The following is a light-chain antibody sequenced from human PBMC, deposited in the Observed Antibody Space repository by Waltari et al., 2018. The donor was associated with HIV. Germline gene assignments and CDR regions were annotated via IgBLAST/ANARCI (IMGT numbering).Light chain of an antibody. CDR1: QNINSY. CDR3: QQSYSLPRT. Sequence: DIQMTPSPSSLYASVGDRVTITCRASQNINSYVNCYQQKTREAPKLLIYGASSLQSGVPARFSGSGAGKHFTLTSNSLQPEDFASYYCQQSYSLPRTFGGGTTVGIK. V-gene: IGKV1-39*01. J-gene: IGKJ4*02. CDR2: GAS.